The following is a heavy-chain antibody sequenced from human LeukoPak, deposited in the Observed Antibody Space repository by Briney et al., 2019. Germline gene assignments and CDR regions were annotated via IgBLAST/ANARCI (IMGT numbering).Heavy chain of an antibody. J-gene: IGHJ4*02. CDR1: GYTFTSYG. CDR2: ISAYNGNT. Sequence: WASVKVSCKASGYTFTSYGISWVRQAPGQGLEWMGWISAYNGNTNYAQKLQGRVTMTTDTSTSTAYMELRSLRPDDTAVYYCARYDILTGDDYWGQGTLVTVSS. CDR3: ARYDILTGDDY. D-gene: IGHD3-9*01. V-gene: IGHV1-18*01.